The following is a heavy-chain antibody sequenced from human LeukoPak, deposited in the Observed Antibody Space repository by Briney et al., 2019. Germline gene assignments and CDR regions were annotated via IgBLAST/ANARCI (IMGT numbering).Heavy chain of an antibody. CDR1: GFSFSSHT. V-gene: IGHV3-21*01. Sequence: GGSLRLSCAASGFSFSSHTMIWVRQAPGKRLEWVSSISSYNTHIYYADSVKGRFTISRDNAKNSLYLQMNSLRADDTAIYYCARVGENYGTEYWGQGILVTVSS. D-gene: IGHD3-10*01. J-gene: IGHJ4*02. CDR2: ISSYNTHI. CDR3: ARVGENYGTEY.